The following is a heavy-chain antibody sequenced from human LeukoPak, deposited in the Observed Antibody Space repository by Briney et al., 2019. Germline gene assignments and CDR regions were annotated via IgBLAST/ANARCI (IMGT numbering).Heavy chain of an antibody. CDR2: ISGSGTTT. CDR3: AGDGLTHFDS. Sequence: GGSLRLSCAASGFTFSSFPMNWVRQAPGKGPEWVSYISGSGTTTFYPDSVKSRFTISRDNAKNSLYLELNSLRAEDTAVYYCAGDGLTHFDSWGLGTLVTVSS. V-gene: IGHV3-48*03. J-gene: IGHJ4*02. CDR1: GFTFSSFP. D-gene: IGHD4-23*01.